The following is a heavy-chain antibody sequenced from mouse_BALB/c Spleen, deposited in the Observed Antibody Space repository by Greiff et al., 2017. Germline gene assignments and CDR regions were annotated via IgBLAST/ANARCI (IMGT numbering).Heavy chain of an antibody. J-gene: IGHJ4*01. Sequence: VQLQQSGAELMKPGASVKISCKATGYTFSSYWIEWVKQRPGHGLEWIGEILPGSGSTNYNEKFKGKATFTADTSSNTAYMQLSSLTSEDSAVYYCARYYGNYVNAMDYWGQGTSVTVSS. CDR3: ARYYGNYVNAMDY. CDR2: ILPGSGST. V-gene: IGHV1-9*01. D-gene: IGHD2-1*01. CDR1: GYTFSSYW.